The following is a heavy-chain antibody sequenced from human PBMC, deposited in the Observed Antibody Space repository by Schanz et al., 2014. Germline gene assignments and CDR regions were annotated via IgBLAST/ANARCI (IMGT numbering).Heavy chain of an antibody. Sequence: VHLLESGGGLVQPGGSLRLSCAASGFPFSSYALHWVRQAPGKGLEWVAVISYDGTNEYYAESVKGRFTISRDNSKSMLFLEMSSLRVEDTAMYYCVREENCPSFLGYYYYMDVWGKGTSVTVSS. J-gene: IGHJ6*03. V-gene: IGHV3-30*04. CDR1: GFPFSSYA. D-gene: IGHD2-21*01. CDR3: VREENCPSFLGYYYYMDV. CDR2: ISYDGTNE.